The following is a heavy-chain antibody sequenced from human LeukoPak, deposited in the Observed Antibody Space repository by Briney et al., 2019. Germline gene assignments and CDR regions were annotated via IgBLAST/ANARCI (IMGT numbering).Heavy chain of an antibody. CDR2: IYPGDSDT. CDR3: ARQVGKQQLVSYYYYYYMDV. CDR1: GYSFTSYW. V-gene: IGHV5-51*01. D-gene: IGHD6-13*01. Sequence: GESLKISCKGSGYSFTSYWIGWVRQMPGKGLEWMGIIYPGDSDTRYSPSFQGQVTISADKSISTAYLQWSSLKASDTAMYYCARQVGKQQLVSYYYYYYMDVWGKGTTVTVSS. J-gene: IGHJ6*03.